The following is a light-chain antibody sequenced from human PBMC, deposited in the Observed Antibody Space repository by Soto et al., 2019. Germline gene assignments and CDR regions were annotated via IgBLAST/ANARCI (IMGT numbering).Light chain of an antibody. V-gene: IGKV3-20*01. CDR1: QSVSSSY. CDR3: QQYGSSPLT. Sequence: EIVLTQSPGTLSFSPGERATLSCRASQSVSSSYLAWYLQKPGQAPRLLIFGASNRATGIPDRFSGSGSGTDFTLTISRLEPEDFAVYYCQQYGSSPLTFGGGTKVEIK. CDR2: GAS. J-gene: IGKJ4*01.